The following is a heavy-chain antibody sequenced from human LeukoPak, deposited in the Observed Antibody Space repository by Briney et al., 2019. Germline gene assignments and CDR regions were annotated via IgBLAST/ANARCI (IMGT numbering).Heavy chain of an antibody. Sequence: PSETLSLTCTVSGASVRGYYWSWIRQPAGKGLEWIGRIYTSGSTNYNPSLKSRVTMSVDTSKNQFSLKLSSVTAADTAVYYCARDPSGYCSGGSCYSFWFDPWGQGTLVTVSS. CDR1: GASVRGYY. D-gene: IGHD2-15*01. CDR3: ARDPSGYCSGGSCYSFWFDP. V-gene: IGHV4-4*07. J-gene: IGHJ5*02. CDR2: IYTSGST.